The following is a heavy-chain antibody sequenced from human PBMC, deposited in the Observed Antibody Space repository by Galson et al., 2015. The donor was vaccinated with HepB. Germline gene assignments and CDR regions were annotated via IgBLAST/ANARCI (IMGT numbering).Heavy chain of an antibody. CDR2: IESKTDGGTI. Sequence: SLRLSCAASGFTFTNAWMNWVRQAPGKGLEWVGRIESKTDGGTIDYATFVKGRFIISRDDSKNTVYLQMNSLETEDTAVFYCTTASFWGQGTLVTVSS. D-gene: IGHD3-16*02. J-gene: IGHJ4*02. CDR1: GFTFTNAW. V-gene: IGHV3-15*04. CDR3: TTASF.